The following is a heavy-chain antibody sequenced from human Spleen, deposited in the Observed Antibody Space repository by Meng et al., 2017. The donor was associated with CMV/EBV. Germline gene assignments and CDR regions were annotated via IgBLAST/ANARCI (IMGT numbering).Heavy chain of an antibody. CDR1: GFTFSSYA. J-gene: IGHJ5*01. V-gene: IGHV3-23*01. Sequence: GGSLRLSCAASGFTFSSYAMSWVRQAPGRGLEWVSSVSGSGGSTFYADSVKGRFTISRDNSKNTVFLQMNSLRVEDTALYYCAKGPQSIQINWFDSWGQGTLVTVSS. CDR2: VSGSGGST. CDR3: AKGPQSIQINWFDS.